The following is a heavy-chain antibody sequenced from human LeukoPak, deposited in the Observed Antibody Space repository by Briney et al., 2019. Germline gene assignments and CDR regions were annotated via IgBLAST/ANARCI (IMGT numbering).Heavy chain of an antibody. V-gene: IGHV1-18*01. CDR2: ISAYNGNT. D-gene: IGHD3-10*01. CDR3: ARDRFRGVTDY. J-gene: IGHJ4*02. CDR1: GYSFPSYG. Sequence: ASVKVSCKASGYSFPSYGISWVRQAPGQGLEWMGWISAYNGNTNYAQKLQGRVTMTTDTSTSTAYMELRSLRSDDTAVYYCARDRFRGVTDYWGQGTLVTVSS.